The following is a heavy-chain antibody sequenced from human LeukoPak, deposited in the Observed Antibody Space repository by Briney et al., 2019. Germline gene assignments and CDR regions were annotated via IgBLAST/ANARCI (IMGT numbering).Heavy chain of an antibody. V-gene: IGHV3-30-3*01. CDR1: GFTFSSYA. Sequence: GGSLRLSCAASGFTFSSYAMHWVRQAPGKGLEWVAVISYDGSNKYYADSVKGRFTISRDNSKNTLYLQMNSLRAEDTAVYYCAGGYSYAPGYWGQGTLVTVSS. CDR3: AGGYSYAPGY. CDR2: ISYDGSNK. D-gene: IGHD5-18*01. J-gene: IGHJ4*02.